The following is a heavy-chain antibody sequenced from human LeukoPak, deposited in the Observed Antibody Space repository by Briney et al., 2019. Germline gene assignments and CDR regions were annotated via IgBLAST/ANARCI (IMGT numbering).Heavy chain of an antibody. D-gene: IGHD6-13*01. Sequence: GRSLRLSCAASGFTFDDYAMHWVRQAPGKGLEWVSGISWNSGSIGYADSVKGRFTISRDNAKNSLYLQMNSLRAEDTALYYCAKDAEAAAGHVTDYWGQGTLVTVSS. CDR3: AKDAEAAAGHVTDY. CDR1: GFTFDDYA. J-gene: IGHJ4*02. V-gene: IGHV3-9*01. CDR2: ISWNSGSI.